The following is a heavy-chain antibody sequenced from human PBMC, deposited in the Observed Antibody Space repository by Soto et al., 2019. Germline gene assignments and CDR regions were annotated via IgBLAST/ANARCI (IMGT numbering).Heavy chain of an antibody. CDR1: GFSFSSYA. CDR3: ARWSYLDY. Sequence: EVQLLESGGGLVQPGGSLRLSCAASGFSFSSYAMSWLRQAPGKGLEWVSTISGSDGKTFYADSVKGRFSISRDTSDNMLYLHMNSLREDDTAVYYCARWSYLDYWGQRARVTVSS. D-gene: IGHD2-15*01. V-gene: IGHV3-23*01. CDR2: ISGSDGKT. J-gene: IGHJ4*02.